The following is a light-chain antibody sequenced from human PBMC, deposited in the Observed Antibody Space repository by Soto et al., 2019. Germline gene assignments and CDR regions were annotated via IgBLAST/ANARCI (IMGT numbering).Light chain of an antibody. Sequence: AIRMTQAPSSFSASTGDRVTITFRASQGISSYLAWYQQKPGKAPKLLIYAASTLESGVPSRFSGSGSGTEFTLTISSLQPDDFATYYGQRYENYWTFGQGTKVDIK. V-gene: IGKV1-8*01. J-gene: IGKJ1*01. CDR2: AAS. CDR3: QRYENYWT. CDR1: QGISSY.